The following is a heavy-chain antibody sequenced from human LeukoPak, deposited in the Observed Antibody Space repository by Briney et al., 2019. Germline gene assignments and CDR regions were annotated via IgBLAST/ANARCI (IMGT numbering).Heavy chain of an antibody. CDR2: INPNSGGT. J-gene: IGHJ4*02. CDR1: GYTFTSYG. Sequence: AASVKVSCKASGYTFTSYGISWVRQAPGQGLEWMGWINPNSGGTNYAQKFQGRVTMTRDTSISTAYMELSRLRSDDTAVYYCARGRNFIGVVILQPPKAYYFDYWGQGTLVTVSS. D-gene: IGHD3-3*01. CDR3: ARGRNFIGVVILQPPKAYYFDY. V-gene: IGHV1-2*02.